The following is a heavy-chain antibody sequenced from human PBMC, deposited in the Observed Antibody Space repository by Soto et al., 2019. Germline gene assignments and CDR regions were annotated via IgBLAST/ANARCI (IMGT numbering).Heavy chain of an antibody. J-gene: IGHJ6*02. Sequence: GGSLRLSCAASGFTFSSYGMHWVRQAPGKGLEWVAVIWYDGSNKYYADSVKGRFTISRDNSKNTLYLQMNSLRAEDTAVYYYAGSTGYSSSWGYYYGMDVWGQGTTVTVSS. CDR2: IWYDGSNK. D-gene: IGHD6-13*01. CDR1: GFTFSSYG. V-gene: IGHV3-33*01. CDR3: AGSTGYSSSWGYYYGMDV.